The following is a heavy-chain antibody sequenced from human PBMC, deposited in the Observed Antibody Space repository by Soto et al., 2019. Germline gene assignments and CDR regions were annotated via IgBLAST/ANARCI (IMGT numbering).Heavy chain of an antibody. CDR1: GDSITSADYY. J-gene: IGHJ4*02. CDR3: ASRKSYYGSGTDH. D-gene: IGHD3-10*01. CDR2: IYYSGST. V-gene: IGHV4-30-4*01. Sequence: QVQLQESGPGLVKPSQTLSLTCTVSGDSITSADYYWIWIRQTPGKGLEWIGHIYYSGSTDYNPSLKSRLTISLDTSKSQFSLRLSSVTAADTATYDCASRKSYYGSGTDHWGQGTLVTVSS.